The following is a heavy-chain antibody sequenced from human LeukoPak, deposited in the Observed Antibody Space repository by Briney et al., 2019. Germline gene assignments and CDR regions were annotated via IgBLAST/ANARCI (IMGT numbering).Heavy chain of an antibody. CDR2: IKQDGSQR. D-gene: IGHD1-26*01. Sequence: GGSLRLSCAASGFAFSTDWMSWIRQAPGKGLEWVANIKQDGSQRNYVDSVRGRFTISRDNAKNSLSLQLNNLRAEDTAVYYCTTEGFTGNYYYFDYWGQGTLVTVSS. J-gene: IGHJ4*02. V-gene: IGHV3-7*01. CDR1: GFAFSTDW. CDR3: TTEGFTGNYYYFDY.